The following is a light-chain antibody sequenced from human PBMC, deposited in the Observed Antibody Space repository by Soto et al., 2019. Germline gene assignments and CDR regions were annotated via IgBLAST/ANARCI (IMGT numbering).Light chain of an antibody. V-gene: IGLV2-14*01. CDR1: SINVGAYDF. Sequence: LTSLAPGPGSLGQATPSSGIGTSINVGAYDFVSWYQQHPGKAPKLMIYEVSYRPSGVSYRFSGSKSGNTASLTISGLQTEDEADYYCSSYTSSTTHVFGTGTKVTVL. CDR2: EVS. J-gene: IGLJ1*01. CDR3: SSYTSSTTHV.